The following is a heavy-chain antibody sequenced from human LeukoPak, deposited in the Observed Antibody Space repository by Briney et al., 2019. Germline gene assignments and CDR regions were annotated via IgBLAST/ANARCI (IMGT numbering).Heavy chain of an antibody. CDR2: IYPGDSDT. V-gene: IGHV5-51*01. CDR1: GYSFTNFW. D-gene: IGHD6-13*01. J-gene: IGHJ4*02. CDR3: ARRAAGLDY. Sequence: RGESLKISCKGSGYSFTNFWIGWVRQMPGKGLEWVGIIYPGDSDTRYSPSFQGQVTISADKSISTAYLQWRSLKASDTAMYYCARRAAGLDYWGQGTLVTVSS.